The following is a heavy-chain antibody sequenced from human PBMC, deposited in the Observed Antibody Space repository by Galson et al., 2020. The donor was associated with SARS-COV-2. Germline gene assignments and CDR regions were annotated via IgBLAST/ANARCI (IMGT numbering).Heavy chain of an antibody. CDR1: GYSFSGYY. J-gene: IGHJ6*02. CDR3: ARDRGGLPRPYYYYGLDV. V-gene: IGHV1-2*02. CDR2: INPNSGAT. D-gene: IGHD3-10*01. Sequence: GASLKISCKASGYSFSGYYLHWVRQAPGQGLEWMGWINPNSGATNSAQKFQGRVTMTRDTSISTAYMELTRLKYDDTAVYYCARDRGGLPRPYYYYGLDVWGQGTPVTVSS.